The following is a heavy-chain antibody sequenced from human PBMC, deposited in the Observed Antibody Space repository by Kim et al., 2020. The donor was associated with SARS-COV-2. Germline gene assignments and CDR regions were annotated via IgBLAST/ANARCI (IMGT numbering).Heavy chain of an antibody. CDR2: IYYSGST. V-gene: IGHV4-59*08. CDR1: GGSISSYY. CDR3: ARHGMGTYYDFWSGYYPLCCGRGA. J-gene: IGHJ6*02. D-gene: IGHD3-3*01. Sequence: SETLSLTCTVSGGSISSYYWSWIRQPPGKGLEWIGYIYYSGSTNYNPSLKSRVTISVDTSKNQISLKLSSVTAADMAVYYCARHGMGTYYDFWSGYYPLCCGRGAWGQWTTVTVSS.